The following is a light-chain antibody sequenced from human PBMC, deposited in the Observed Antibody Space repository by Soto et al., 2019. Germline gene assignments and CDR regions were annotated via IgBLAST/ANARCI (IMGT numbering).Light chain of an antibody. CDR2: AAS. CDR3: QQHNSYSVT. Sequence: IQMPHSPSPLSASVGDRATITRRASEGISNYLNWFQQRPGKAPKLLIYAASSLQRGVPSRFSGSGSGTEFTLSVSSLQPDDFATYYCQQHNSYSVTFGQGTKVDIK. CDR1: EGISNY. V-gene: IGKV1-17*01. J-gene: IGKJ1*01.